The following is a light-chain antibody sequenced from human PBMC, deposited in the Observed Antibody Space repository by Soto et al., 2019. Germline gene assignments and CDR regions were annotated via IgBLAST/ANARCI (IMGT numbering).Light chain of an antibody. CDR3: QKYNSAPWT. Sequence: DIQMTQSPSSLSASVGDRVTITCRASQGISNYLAWYQQKPGKVPKLLIYGASTLQSAVPSRFSGSGSGTDFTLTIRSLQAGDVAIYYCQKYNSAPWTFGQGTKVEIK. CDR1: QGISNY. V-gene: IGKV1-27*01. CDR2: GAS. J-gene: IGKJ1*01.